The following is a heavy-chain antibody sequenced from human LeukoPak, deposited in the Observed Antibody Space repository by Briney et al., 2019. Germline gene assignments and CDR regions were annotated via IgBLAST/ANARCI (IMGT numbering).Heavy chain of an antibody. CDR2: IYYSGST. CDR3: ARMGIPAAIHYYYGMDV. D-gene: IGHD2-2*01. V-gene: IGHV4-31*03. CDR1: GGSISSGGYS. J-gene: IGHJ6*02. Sequence: PSETLSLTCTVSGGSISSGGYSWSWIRQHPGKGLEWIGYIYYSGSTYHNPSLKSRVTISVDTSKNQFSLKLSSVTAADTAVYYCARMGIPAAIHYYYGMDVWGQGTTVTVSS.